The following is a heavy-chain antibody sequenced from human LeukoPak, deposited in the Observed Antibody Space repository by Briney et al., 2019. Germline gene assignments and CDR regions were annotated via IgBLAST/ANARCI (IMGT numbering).Heavy chain of an antibody. Sequence: GGSLRLSCAASGFTFSSYAMHWVRQAPGKGLEYVSAISSNGGSTYYANSVKGRFTISRDNSKNTLYLQMGSLRAEDMAVYYCARRAPFAFGIWGQGTMVTVSS. CDR2: ISSNGGST. V-gene: IGHV3-64*01. J-gene: IGHJ3*02. CDR1: GFTFSSYA. CDR3: ARRAPFAFGI.